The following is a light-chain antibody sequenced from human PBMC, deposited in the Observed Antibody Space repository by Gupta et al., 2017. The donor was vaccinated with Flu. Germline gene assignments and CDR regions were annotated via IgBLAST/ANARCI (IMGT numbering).Light chain of an antibody. CDR1: QSINRW. Sequence: DIQMTQTPSTLSASLGDRVTITCRASQSINRWLVWHQQKPGKAPKVLIYKASSLESGVSSRFSGSGSGTEFTLTISSLQPDDLATYYCQQYHAHPVTFGQGTKLEIK. V-gene: IGKV1-5*03. J-gene: IGKJ2*01. CDR2: KAS. CDR3: QQYHAHPVT.